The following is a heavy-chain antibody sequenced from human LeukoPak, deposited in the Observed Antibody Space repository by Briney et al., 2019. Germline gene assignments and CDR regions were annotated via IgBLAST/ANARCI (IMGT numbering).Heavy chain of an antibody. CDR3: ARGFLSGSHYFDY. Sequence: SQTLSLTCTVSGGSISSGGYYWSWIRQHPGKGLEWIGYIYYSGSTYYNPSLKSRVTISVDTSKNQFSLKLSSVTAADTAVYYCARGFLSGSHYFDYWGQGTLVTVSS. CDR2: IYYSGST. V-gene: IGHV4-31*03. CDR1: GGSISSGGYY. J-gene: IGHJ4*02. D-gene: IGHD1-26*01.